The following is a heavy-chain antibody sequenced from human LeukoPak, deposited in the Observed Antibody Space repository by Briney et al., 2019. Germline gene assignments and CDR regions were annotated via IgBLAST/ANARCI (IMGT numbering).Heavy chain of an antibody. CDR2: INPNSGGT. Sequence: VASVKVSCKASGYTFTSYYMHWVRQAPGQGLEWMGWINPNSGGTNYAQKFQGRVTMTRDTSISTAYMELSRLRSDDTAVYYCARVDKDIVVVPVGGRYNWFDPWGQGTLVTVSS. V-gene: IGHV1-2*02. CDR1: GYTFTSYY. CDR3: ARVDKDIVVVPVGGRYNWFDP. J-gene: IGHJ5*02. D-gene: IGHD2-2*01.